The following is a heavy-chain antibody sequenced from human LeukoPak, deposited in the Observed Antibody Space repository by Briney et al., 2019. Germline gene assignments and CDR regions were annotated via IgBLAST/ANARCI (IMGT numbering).Heavy chain of an antibody. CDR3: ARGGSYTPY. CDR1: GVSIGSYF. V-gene: IGHV4-59*08. Sequence: PSETLSLTCTVSGVSIGSYFWSWIRQPPGKGLEWIGHIDNRGSTNYNPSLKSRVTISVDTSRNQFSLKLNSVTAADTAVYYCARGGSYTPYWGQGTLVTVSS. J-gene: IGHJ4*02. D-gene: IGHD1-26*01. CDR2: IDNRGST.